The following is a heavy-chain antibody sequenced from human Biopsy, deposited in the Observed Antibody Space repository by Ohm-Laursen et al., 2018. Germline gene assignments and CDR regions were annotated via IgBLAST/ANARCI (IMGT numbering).Heavy chain of an antibody. J-gene: IGHJ4*02. V-gene: IGHV1-46*01. Sequence: ASVKVSCKASGYSFTNYYLHWVRQAPGQGLQWMGRINPNNDNTVYAQQFQGRVTMTKDASTSTVYMDLSSLTFDDSAVYYCARGPRGLVAITATAYYFDFWGQGNLVTVSS. CDR3: ARGPRGLVAITATAYYFDF. D-gene: IGHD1-20*01. CDR2: INPNNDNT. CDR1: GYSFTNYY.